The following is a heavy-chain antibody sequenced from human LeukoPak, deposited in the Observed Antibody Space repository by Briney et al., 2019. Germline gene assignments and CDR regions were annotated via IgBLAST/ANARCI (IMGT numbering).Heavy chain of an antibody. Sequence: GGSLRLSCAASGFTFSSYGMHWVRQAPGKGLEWVAFIRYDGSNKYYADSVKGRFTISRDNSKNTLYLQMNSLRAEDTAVYYCAKSLWAGRRPTGIFFDHWGQGTLVTVSS. V-gene: IGHV3-30*02. D-gene: IGHD3-10*01. J-gene: IGHJ5*02. CDR1: GFTFSSYG. CDR3: AKSLWAGRRPTGIFFDH. CDR2: IRYDGSNK.